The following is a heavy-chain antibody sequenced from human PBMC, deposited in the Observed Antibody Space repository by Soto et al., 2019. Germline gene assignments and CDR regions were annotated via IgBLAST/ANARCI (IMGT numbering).Heavy chain of an antibody. D-gene: IGHD6-13*01. V-gene: IGHV5-51*01. CDR3: AGTYSSTIIAGYWFDP. Sequence: GESLKISCKGSGYSFTSYWIGWVREMPGKGLEWMGIIYPGDSDTRYSPSFQGQVTISANKSISTAYLQWSSLKASDTAMYYCAGTYSSTIIAGYWFDPWGQGTLVTVSS. CDR2: IYPGDSDT. J-gene: IGHJ5*02. CDR1: GYSFTSYW.